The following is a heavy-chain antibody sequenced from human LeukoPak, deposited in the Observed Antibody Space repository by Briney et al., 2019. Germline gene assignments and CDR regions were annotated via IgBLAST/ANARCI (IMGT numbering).Heavy chain of an antibody. V-gene: IGHV3-73*01. J-gene: IGHJ4*02. CDR1: GFTFSGSA. CDR3: ARYYYDSSGYPPGGIDY. CDR2: IRSKANSYAT. Sequence: PGGSLRLSCAASGFTFSGSAMHWVRQASGKGLEWVGRIRSKANSYATAYAASVKGRFTISRDDSKNTAYLQMNSLRAEDTAVYYCARYYYDSSGYPPGGIDYWGQGTLVTVSS. D-gene: IGHD3-22*01.